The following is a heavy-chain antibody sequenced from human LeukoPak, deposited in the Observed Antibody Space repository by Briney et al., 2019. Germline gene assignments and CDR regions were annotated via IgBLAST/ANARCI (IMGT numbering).Heavy chain of an antibody. CDR1: GFTFSSYW. CDR2: INSDGSTT. V-gene: IGHV3-74*01. CDR3: ASPSSGYYSLDY. D-gene: IGHD3-22*01. Sequence: GGSLRLSCAASGFTFSSYWMHWVRQAPGKGLVWVPNINSDGSTTTYADSVKGRFTISRDNAENTLYLQMNSLRAEDTAVYYCASPSSGYYSLDYWGQGTLVTVSS. J-gene: IGHJ4*02.